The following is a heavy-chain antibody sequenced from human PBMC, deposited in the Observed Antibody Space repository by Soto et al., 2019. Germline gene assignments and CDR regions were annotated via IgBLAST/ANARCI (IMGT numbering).Heavy chain of an antibody. CDR3: ARVIGIAVAGYYFDY. J-gene: IGHJ4*02. D-gene: IGHD6-19*01. CDR1: GYSFNTYW. CDR2: IYPGDSDT. V-gene: IGHV5-51*01. Sequence: GESLKISCMGSGYSFNTYWIGWVRQMPGKGLEWMGIIYPGDSDTRYSPSFQGQVSISADKSISTAYLQWSRLKASDTAMYYCARVIGIAVAGYYFDYCGQGTLVTVSS.